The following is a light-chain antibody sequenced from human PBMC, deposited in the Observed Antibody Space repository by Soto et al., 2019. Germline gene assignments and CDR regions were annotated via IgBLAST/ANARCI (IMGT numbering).Light chain of an antibody. CDR2: SAS. V-gene: IGKV1-9*01. CDR3: QQLKTYPYT. CDR1: QDINKF. Sequence: IQLTQSPSSLSASVGDRVTVTCRASQDINKFLAWFQQKPGKAPNLLIFSASTLQSAVPSRFSGGGSGTDFTLTFDSLQPEDFATYYCQQLKTYPYTFGQGTKLEIK. J-gene: IGKJ2*01.